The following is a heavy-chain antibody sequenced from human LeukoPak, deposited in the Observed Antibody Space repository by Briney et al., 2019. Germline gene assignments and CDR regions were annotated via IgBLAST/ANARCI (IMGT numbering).Heavy chain of an antibody. J-gene: IGHJ6*03. V-gene: IGHV4-59*01. CDR1: GGSISSYY. CDR2: IYYSGST. Sequence: SETLSLACTVSGGSISSYYWSWIRQPPGKGLEWIGYIYYSGSTNYNPSLKSRVTISVDTSKNQFSLKLSSVTAADTAVYYCARGPPSYYYYYYMDVWGKGTTVTVSS. CDR3: ARGPPSYYYYYYMDV.